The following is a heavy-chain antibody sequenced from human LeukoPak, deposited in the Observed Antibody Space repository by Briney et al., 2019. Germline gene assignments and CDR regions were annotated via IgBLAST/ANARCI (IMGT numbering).Heavy chain of an antibody. D-gene: IGHD2-2*01. CDR2: MNPNSGNT. CDR1: GYTFTSYD. V-gene: IGHV1-8*01. Sequence: ASVKVSCKASGYTFTSYDINWVRQAPGQGLEWMGWMNPNSGNTGYAQKFQGRVTMTRNTSISTAYMELSSLRSEDTAVYYCARGVQLLSSRRRLDPWGQGTLVTVSS. J-gene: IGHJ5*02. CDR3: ARGVQLLSSRRRLDP.